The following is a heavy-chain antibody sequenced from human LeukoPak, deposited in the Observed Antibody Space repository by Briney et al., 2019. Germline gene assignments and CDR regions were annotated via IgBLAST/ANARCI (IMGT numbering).Heavy chain of an antibody. CDR2: ISYDGSNK. CDR3: ANGYGGPEDY. Sequence: AGGSLRLSCAASGFTFSSYGMRWVRQAPGKGLEWVAVISYDGSNKYYADSVKGRFTISRDNSKNTLYLQMNSLRAEDTAVYYCANGYGGPEDYWGQGTLVTVSS. V-gene: IGHV3-30*18. D-gene: IGHD4-23*01. CDR1: GFTFSSYG. J-gene: IGHJ4*02.